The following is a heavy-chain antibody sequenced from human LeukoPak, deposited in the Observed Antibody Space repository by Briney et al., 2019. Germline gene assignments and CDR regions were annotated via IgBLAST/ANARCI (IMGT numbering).Heavy chain of an antibody. CDR3: ARGTDYGDFYFDY. CDR2: IYHSGST. D-gene: IGHD4-17*01. V-gene: IGHV4-30-2*01. Sequence: SETLSLTCAVSGGSISSGGYSWSWIRQPPGKGLEWIGYIYHSGSTYYNPSLKSRVTISVDRSKNQFSLKLSSVTAADTAVYYCARGTDYGDFYFDYWGQGTLVTVSS. CDR1: GGSISSGGYS. J-gene: IGHJ4*02.